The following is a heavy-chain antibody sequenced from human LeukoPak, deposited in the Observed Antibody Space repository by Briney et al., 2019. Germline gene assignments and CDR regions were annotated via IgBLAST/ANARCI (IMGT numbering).Heavy chain of an antibody. CDR1: GFTVSSTY. D-gene: IGHD5-24*01. J-gene: IGHJ4*02. Sequence: GGSLRLSCAASGFTVSSTYMSWVRQTPGKGLEWVSVIYSGGSTYYADSVKGRFTISRDNSKNTLYLQMSSLRAEDTALYYCVKDRGQSIETAGHFGSWGQGTLVTVSS. CDR2: IYSGGST. V-gene: IGHV3-66*01. CDR3: VKDRGQSIETAGHFGS.